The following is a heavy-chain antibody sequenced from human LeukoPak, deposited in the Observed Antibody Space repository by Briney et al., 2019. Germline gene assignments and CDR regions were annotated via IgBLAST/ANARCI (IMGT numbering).Heavy chain of an antibody. V-gene: IGHV3-23*01. D-gene: IGHD5-12*01. Sequence: SGGSLRLSCVASGXXFSXCAMSWVXQXPXXGLEWVSAISGSGGITKNADSVKGRFSISRDNSKNTLYLQMNSLRAEDTAVYYXXKDRYTGYAGYDYWGQGTLVAVSS. CDR3: XKDRYTGYAGYDY. J-gene: IGHJ4*02. CDR2: ISGSGGIT. CDR1: GXXFSXCA.